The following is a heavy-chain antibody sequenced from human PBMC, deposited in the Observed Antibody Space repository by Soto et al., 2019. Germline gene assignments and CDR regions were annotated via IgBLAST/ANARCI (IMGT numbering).Heavy chain of an antibody. CDR1: GASISSYF. J-gene: IGHJ4*02. CDR2: IFYSGST. Sequence: QVQLQESGPGLVKPSETLSLTCTVSGASISSYFWSWIRQPPGKGLEWIGYIFYSGSTNYNPSLKSRVTISRDTSKHQFRLNLSTVTAADTAGYYCAMRYSGRKGIDHWGQGTLVTVSS. V-gene: IGHV4-59*01. CDR3: AMRYSGRKGIDH. D-gene: IGHD5-12*01.